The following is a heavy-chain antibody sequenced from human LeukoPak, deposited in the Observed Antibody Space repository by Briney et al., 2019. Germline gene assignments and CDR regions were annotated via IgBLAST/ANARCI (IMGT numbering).Heavy chain of an antibody. V-gene: IGHV4-59*12. CDR2: IYYSGTT. CDR1: GGSMSSYS. Sequence: SETLSLTCTVSGGSMSSYSWSWIRQPPGKGLEWIGYIYYSGTTNHHPSLKSRVTISADTSKNQFSLKLNSVTAADTAVYYCASSGGYYFDYWGQGTLVTVSS. D-gene: IGHD6-19*01. J-gene: IGHJ4*02. CDR3: ASSGGYYFDY.